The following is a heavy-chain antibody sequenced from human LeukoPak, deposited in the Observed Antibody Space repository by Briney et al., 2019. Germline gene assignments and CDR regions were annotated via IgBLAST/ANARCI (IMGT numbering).Heavy chain of an antibody. V-gene: IGHV1-69*01. CDR3: ARDQGGMAVAVVWFDP. CDR2: IIPIFGTA. CDR1: GGTFSSYA. Sequence: SVKVSCKASGGTFSSYAISWVRQAPGQGLEWMGGIIPIFGTANYAQKFQGRVTITADESTSTAYMALSSLRSEDTAVYYCARDQGGMAVAVVWFDPWGQGTLVTVSS. J-gene: IGHJ5*02. D-gene: IGHD6-19*01.